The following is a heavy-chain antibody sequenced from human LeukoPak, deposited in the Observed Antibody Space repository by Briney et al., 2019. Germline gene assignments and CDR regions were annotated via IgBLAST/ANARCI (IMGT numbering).Heavy chain of an antibody. Sequence: SETLSLTCTVSGYSISSGYYWGWIRQPPGKGLEWIGSIYHSGSTYYNPSLKSRVTISVDTSKNQFSLKLSPVTAADTAVYYCANLSGFWGQGTLVTVSS. D-gene: IGHD3-22*01. CDR3: ANLSGF. CDR2: IYHSGST. CDR1: GYSISSGYY. J-gene: IGHJ4*02. V-gene: IGHV4-38-2*02.